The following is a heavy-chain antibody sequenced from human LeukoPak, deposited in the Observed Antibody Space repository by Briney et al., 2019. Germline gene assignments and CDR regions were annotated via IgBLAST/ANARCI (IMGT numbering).Heavy chain of an antibody. Sequence: SETLSLTCTVSGGSISSSSYYWGSIRQPPGKGLEWIGSIYYSGSTYYNPSLKSRVTISVDTSKNQFSLKLSSVTAADTAVYYCARRKDIVGAFDIWGQGTMVTVSS. J-gene: IGHJ3*02. D-gene: IGHD2-15*01. CDR1: GGSISSSSYY. CDR2: IYYSGST. V-gene: IGHV4-39*01. CDR3: ARRKDIVGAFDI.